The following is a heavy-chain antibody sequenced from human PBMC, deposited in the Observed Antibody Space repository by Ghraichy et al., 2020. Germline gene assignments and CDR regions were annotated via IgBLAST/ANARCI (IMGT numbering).Heavy chain of an antibody. CDR3: ARGGSSDGRETAMAYGMDV. CDR2: INHSGST. V-gene: IGHV4-34*01. Sequence: SETLSLTCAVYGGSFSGYYWSWIRQPPGKGLEWIGEINHSGSTNYNPSLKSRVTISVDTSKNQFSLKLSSVTAADTAVYYCARGGSSDGRETAMAYGMDVWGQGTTVTVSS. CDR1: GGSFSGYY. D-gene: IGHD5-18*01. J-gene: IGHJ6*02.